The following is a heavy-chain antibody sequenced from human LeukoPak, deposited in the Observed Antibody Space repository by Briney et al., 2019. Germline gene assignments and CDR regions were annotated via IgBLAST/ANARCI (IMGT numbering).Heavy chain of an antibody. CDR3: ARVDDFWSGYPHFDY. Sequence: ASVKVSCKASGYTFTGYYMHWVRQAPGQGLEWMGWINPNSGGTNYAQKFQGRVTMTRDTSISTACMELSRLRSDDTAVYYCARVDDFWSGYPHFDYWGQGTLVTVSS. J-gene: IGHJ4*02. CDR1: GYTFTGYY. CDR2: INPNSGGT. D-gene: IGHD3-3*01. V-gene: IGHV1-2*02.